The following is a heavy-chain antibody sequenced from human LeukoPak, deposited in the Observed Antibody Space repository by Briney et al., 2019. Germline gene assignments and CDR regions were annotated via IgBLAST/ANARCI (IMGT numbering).Heavy chain of an antibody. D-gene: IGHD1-26*01. Sequence: SETLSLTCTVSGGSISSYYWSWIRQPPGKGLEWIGYIYYSGSTNYNPSLKSRVTISVDTSKNQFSLKLSSVTAADTAVYYCARSDEVGGATFYYYYMDVWGKGTTVTVSS. V-gene: IGHV4-59*08. J-gene: IGHJ6*03. CDR3: ARSDEVGGATFYYYYMDV. CDR1: GGSISSYY. CDR2: IYYSGST.